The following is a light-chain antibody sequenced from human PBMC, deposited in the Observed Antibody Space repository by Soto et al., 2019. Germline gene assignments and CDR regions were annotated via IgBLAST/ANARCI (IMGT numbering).Light chain of an antibody. J-gene: IGKJ5*01. Sequence: EIVLTQSPGTLSLSPGERATLSCRASQSVGSSHLAWYQQKPGQAPRLLIYGASSRATGTPDRFSGSGSGTDFTLTISRLEPEDFAVYYCQQYGSPPITFGQGTRLEIK. CDR3: QQYGSPPIT. V-gene: IGKV3-20*01. CDR1: QSVGSSH. CDR2: GAS.